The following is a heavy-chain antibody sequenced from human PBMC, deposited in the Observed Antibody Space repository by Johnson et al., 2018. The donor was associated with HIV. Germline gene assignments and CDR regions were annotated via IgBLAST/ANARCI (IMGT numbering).Heavy chain of an antibody. CDR2: ISYDGSNK. J-gene: IGHJ3*02. Sequence: QVQLVESGGGVVQPGRSLRLSCAGSGFTFSSYPMHWVRQPPGKGLEWVAVISYDGSNKYYADSVKGRFTISRDNSKNTLYLQMNSLRVEDTALYYCATTRLSTGWYAFDIWGQGTMVTVS. V-gene: IGHV3-30*04. CDR3: ATTRLSTGWYAFDI. CDR1: GFTFSSYP. D-gene: IGHD6-19*01.